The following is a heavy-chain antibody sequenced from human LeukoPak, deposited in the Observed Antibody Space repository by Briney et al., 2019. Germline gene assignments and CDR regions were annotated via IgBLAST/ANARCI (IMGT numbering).Heavy chain of an antibody. V-gene: IGHV4-34*01. D-gene: IGHD3-9*01. Sequence: PSETLSLTCAVYGGSFSGYYWSWIRQPPGKGLEWIGEINHSGSTNYNPSLKSRVTISVDTSKNQFSLKLGSVTAADTAVYYCARGHTYYDILTGYPHYYYYGMDVWGQGTTVTVSS. CDR1: GGSFSGYY. CDR2: INHSGST. CDR3: ARGHTYYDILTGYPHYYYYGMDV. J-gene: IGHJ6*02.